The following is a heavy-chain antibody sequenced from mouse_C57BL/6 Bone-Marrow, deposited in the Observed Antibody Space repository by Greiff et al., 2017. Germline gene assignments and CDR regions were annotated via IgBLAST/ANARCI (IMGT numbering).Heavy chain of an antibody. V-gene: IGHV1-26*01. D-gene: IGHD4-1*01. CDR1: GYTFTDYY. CDR3: ARERTGSCDY. Sequence: EVQLQQSGPELVKPGASVKISCKASGYTFTDYYMNWVKQSHGKSLEWIGDINPNNGGTSYNQKFKGKATLTVDKSSSTAYMELRSLTSEDAAVYYCARERTGSCDYWGQGTTLTVSS. J-gene: IGHJ2*01. CDR2: INPNNGGT.